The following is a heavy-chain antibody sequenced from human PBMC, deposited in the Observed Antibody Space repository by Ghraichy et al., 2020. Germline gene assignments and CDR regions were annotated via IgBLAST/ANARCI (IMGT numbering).Heavy chain of an antibody. CDR2: ISYDGSNK. CDR3: AKSLGYYGMDV. V-gene: IGHV3-30*18. J-gene: IGHJ6*02. D-gene: IGHD7-27*01. CDR1: GFTFSSYG. Sequence: GGSLRLSCAASGFTFSSYGMHWVRQAPGKGLEWVAVISYDGSNKYYADSVKGRFTISRDNSKNTLYLQMNSLRAEDTAVYYCAKSLGYYGMDVWGQGTTVTVSS.